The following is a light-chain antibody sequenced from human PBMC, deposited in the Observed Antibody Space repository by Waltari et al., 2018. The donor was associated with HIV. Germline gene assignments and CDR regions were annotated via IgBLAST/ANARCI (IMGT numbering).Light chain of an antibody. J-gene: IGKJ1*01. CDR2: KVS. CDR1: QSLVYRDGNTY. V-gene: IGKV2-30*01. Sequence: DLVMTKYPLSLPVSRGQPASIPCRSSQSLVYRDGNTYLNWLQQRPGQSPRRLIYKVSNRASGVPDRLSGSGSGTDFTLTISRVEAEDVGVYYCMQGTHWPWTFGQGTKVEIK. CDR3: MQGTHWPWT.